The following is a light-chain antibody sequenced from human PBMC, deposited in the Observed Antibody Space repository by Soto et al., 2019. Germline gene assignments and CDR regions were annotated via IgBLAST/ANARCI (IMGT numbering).Light chain of an antibody. V-gene: IGKV3-20*01. CDR2: GAS. CDR1: QGVSSSY. J-gene: IGKJ1*01. Sequence: EIVLTQSPGTLSLSPGDRATLSCRASQGVSSSYLAWYQQKPGQAPGLLIYGASSRATGIPDRFSGSGSGTDFSLTISSLQSEDFAVYYCQQYNDWPRTFGQGTKVDIK. CDR3: QQYNDWPRT.